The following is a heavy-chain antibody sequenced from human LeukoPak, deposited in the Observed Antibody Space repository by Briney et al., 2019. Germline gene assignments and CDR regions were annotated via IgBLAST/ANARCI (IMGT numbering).Heavy chain of an antibody. V-gene: IGHV1-2*02. CDR2: INPNSGGT. D-gene: IGHD2-15*01. Sequence: ASVKVSCKASGYTFTGYYMHWVRQAPGQGLEWMGWINPNSGGTNYAQKFQGRVTMTRDTSIGTAYMELSRLRSEDTAVYYCARCIVVVVAATPYYYYMDVWGKGTTVTVSS. CDR3: ARCIVVVVAATPYYYYMDV. J-gene: IGHJ6*03. CDR1: GYTFTGYY.